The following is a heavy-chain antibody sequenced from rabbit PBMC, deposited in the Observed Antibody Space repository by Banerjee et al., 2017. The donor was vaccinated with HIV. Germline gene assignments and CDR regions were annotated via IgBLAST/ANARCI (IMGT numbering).Heavy chain of an antibody. D-gene: IGHD2-1*01. CDR1: GFSFSSDYY. CDR2: IYVGSSGST. V-gene: IGHV1S40*01. Sequence: QSLEESGGDLVKPGASLTLTCTASGFSFSSDYYMCWVRQAPGKGLEWIACIYVGSSGSTYYASWAKGRFTISNHNAQNTLWLQLNSLTAADTATYFCARGYDDYDARLDLWGQGTLVTVS. CDR3: ARGYDDYDARLDL. J-gene: IGHJ3*01.